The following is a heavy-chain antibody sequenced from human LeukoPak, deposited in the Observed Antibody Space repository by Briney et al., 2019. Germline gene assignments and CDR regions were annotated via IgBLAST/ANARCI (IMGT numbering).Heavy chain of an antibody. V-gene: IGHV4-4*07. D-gene: IGHD6-13*01. CDR3: ARVYSSSWSIDY. CDR1: GGSISSYY. CDR2: IYRSAST. Sequence: PSETLSLTCTVTGGSISSYYWSWIRQPAGKGLEWIGRIYRSASTTYNTSLKSRVTMSVNTSKNQLSLKLSSVTAADTAVYYCARVYSSSWSIDYWGQGTLVTVSS. J-gene: IGHJ4*02.